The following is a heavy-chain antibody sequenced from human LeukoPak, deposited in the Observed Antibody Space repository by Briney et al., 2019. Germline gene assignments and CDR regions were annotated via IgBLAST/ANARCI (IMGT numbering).Heavy chain of an antibody. CDR2: INHSGST. V-gene: IGHV4-34*01. CDR1: GGSFSGYY. J-gene: IGHJ4*02. CDR3: ASTLGIERNDY. Sequence: KASETLSLTCAVYGGSFSGYYWSWIRQPPGKGLEWIGEINHSGSTNYNPSLKSRVTISVDTSKNQFSLKLSSVTAADTAVYYCASTLGIERNDYWGQGTLVTVSS. D-gene: IGHD3-16*01.